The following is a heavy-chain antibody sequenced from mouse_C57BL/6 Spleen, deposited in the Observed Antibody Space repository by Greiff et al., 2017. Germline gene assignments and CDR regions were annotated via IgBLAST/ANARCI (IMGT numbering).Heavy chain of an antibody. CDR2: IDPEDGET. CDR3: AKGLRPYWYFDV. CDR1: GFNIKDYY. Sequence: EVKLQESGAELVKPGASVKLSCTASGFNIKDYYMHWVKQRTEQGLEWIGRIDPEDGETKYAPKFQGKATITADTASNTAYLQLSSLTSEDTAVYYCAKGLRPYWYFDVWGTGTTVTVSS. D-gene: IGHD1-2*01. J-gene: IGHJ1*03. V-gene: IGHV14-2*01.